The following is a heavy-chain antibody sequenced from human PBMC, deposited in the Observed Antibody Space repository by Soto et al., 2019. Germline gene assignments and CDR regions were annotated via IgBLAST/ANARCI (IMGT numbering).Heavy chain of an antibody. D-gene: IGHD4-17*01. J-gene: IGHJ5*02. CDR2: IWYDGSNK. V-gene: IGHV3-33*08. Sequence: PGGSLTLSCAASGFTFSSYGMHWVRQAPGKGMDWVAVIWYDGSNKYYAESVKGRFTISRDTSKNTLYLQMNNLRPDDTAMYYCARDRPYGGPNWFDPWGQGTLVTVSS. CDR3: ARDRPYGGPNWFDP. CDR1: GFTFSSYG.